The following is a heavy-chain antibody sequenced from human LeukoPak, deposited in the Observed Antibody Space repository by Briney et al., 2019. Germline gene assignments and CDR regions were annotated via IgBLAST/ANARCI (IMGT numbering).Heavy chain of an antibody. J-gene: IGHJ4*02. CDR3: VKGSSGMYFDY. CDR2: ISSSSSYI. Sequence: PGGSLRLSCAASGFTFSSYSMNWVRQAPGKGLEWVSSISSSSSYIYYADSVKGRFTISRDNAKNSLYLQMNSLRTEDTALYYCVKGSSGMYFDYWGQGTLVTVSS. CDR1: GFTFSSYS. D-gene: IGHD6-19*01. V-gene: IGHV3-21*04.